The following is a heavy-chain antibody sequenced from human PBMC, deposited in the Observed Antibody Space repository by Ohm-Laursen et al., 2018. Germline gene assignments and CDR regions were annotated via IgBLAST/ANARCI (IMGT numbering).Heavy chain of an antibody. CDR3: ARKVSMATITYFDY. CDR2: INANTGDT. J-gene: IGHJ4*02. CDR1: GYTFSAYY. V-gene: IGHV1-2*02. Sequence: SVKGSCKASGYTFSAYYIFWVRQAPGQGLECMGWINANTGDTKNVQKFQGRVTMTRDTSISTAYMELISLRSDDTAVYYCARKVSMATITYFDYWGQGTQVTVSS. D-gene: IGHD5-24*01.